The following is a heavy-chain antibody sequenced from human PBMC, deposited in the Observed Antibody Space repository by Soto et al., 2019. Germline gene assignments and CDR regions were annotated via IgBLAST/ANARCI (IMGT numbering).Heavy chain of an antibody. CDR1: GFTFSNYW. V-gene: IGHV3-74*01. CDR3: ARPTSLSGKPFDY. J-gene: IGHJ4*02. CDR2: ITSDGSSP. D-gene: IGHD5-12*01. Sequence: EVQLVESGGGLVQPGGSLRLSCAASGFTFSNYWMHWVRQAPGKGLEWVSRITSDGSSPIYADSVKGRFTVSRDNAKNILYLEMNSLSADDTAVYYCARPTSLSGKPFDYWGQGTLVTVSS.